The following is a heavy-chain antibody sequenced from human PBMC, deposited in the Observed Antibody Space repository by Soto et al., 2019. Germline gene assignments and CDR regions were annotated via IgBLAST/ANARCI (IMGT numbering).Heavy chain of an antibody. V-gene: IGHV1-24*01. CDR2: FGPEDGET. CDR3: ATTIYYDSSGYYSFDY. CDR1: GYTLTELS. J-gene: IGHJ4*02. Sequence: GASVKVSCKVSGYTLTELSMHWVRQAPGKGLEWMGGFGPEDGETIYAQKFQGRVTMTEDTSTDTAYMELSSLRSEDTAVYYCATTIYYDSSGYYSFDYWGQGTLVTVS. D-gene: IGHD3-22*01.